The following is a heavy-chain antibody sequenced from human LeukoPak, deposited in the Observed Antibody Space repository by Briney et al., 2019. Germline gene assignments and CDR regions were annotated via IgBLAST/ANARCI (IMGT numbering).Heavy chain of an antibody. D-gene: IGHD6-13*01. CDR3: ANGQLVFSDY. J-gene: IGHJ4*02. Sequence: SEALSLTCTVSGGSISNYYWSWIRQPAGKGLEWIGRIYSSGSTDYNPSLKSRVTMSVDTSKNQFSLNLRSVTAADTAVYYCANGQLVFSDYWGQGTLVTVSS. CDR1: GGSISNYY. CDR2: IYSSGST. V-gene: IGHV4-4*07.